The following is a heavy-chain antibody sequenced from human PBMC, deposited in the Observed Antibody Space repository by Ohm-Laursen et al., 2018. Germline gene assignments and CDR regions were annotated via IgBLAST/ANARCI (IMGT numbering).Heavy chain of an antibody. V-gene: IGHV3-23*01. CDR2: ISGSGGST. CDR1: GFTFSSYA. D-gene: IGHD2-15*01. Sequence: GSLRLSCAASGFTFSSYAMSWVRQAPGKGLEWVSGISGSGGSTYYADSVKGRFTISRDNSKNTLYLQMNSLRAEDTAVYYCAKPVRGAAATNGDYYYYYGMDVWGQGTTVTVSS. J-gene: IGHJ6*02. CDR3: AKPVRGAAATNGDYYYYYGMDV.